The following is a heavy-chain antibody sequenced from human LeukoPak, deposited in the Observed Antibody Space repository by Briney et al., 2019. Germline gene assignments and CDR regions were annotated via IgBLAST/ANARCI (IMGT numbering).Heavy chain of an antibody. J-gene: IGHJ5*02. V-gene: IGHV3-30*18. CDR3: AKDAYSSGWYNWFDP. D-gene: IGHD6-19*01. CDR2: LSYDGSNK. CDR1: GFTFSSYG. Sequence: GGSLRLSCAASGFTFSSYGIHWVRQAPGEGLEWVAVLSYDGSNKYYADSVKGRFTVSRDNSKNTLYLQVNSLRPEDTAMYYCAKDAYSSGWYNWFDPWGQGTLVTVSS.